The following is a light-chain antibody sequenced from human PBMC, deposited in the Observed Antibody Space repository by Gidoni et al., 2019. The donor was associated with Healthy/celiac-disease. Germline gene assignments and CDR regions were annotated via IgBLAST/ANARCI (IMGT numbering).Light chain of an antibody. J-gene: IGKJ5*01. CDR2: GAS. V-gene: IGKV3D-15*01. CDR3: QQYNNWPPIT. CDR1: QSVSSN. Sequence: EIVMTQSPAPLSVSPGERATLSCRARQSVSSNLAWYQQKPGQAPRLLIYGASTRATGIPARFSGSGSGTEFTLTISSLQSEDFAVYYCQQYNNWPPITFXXXTRLEIK.